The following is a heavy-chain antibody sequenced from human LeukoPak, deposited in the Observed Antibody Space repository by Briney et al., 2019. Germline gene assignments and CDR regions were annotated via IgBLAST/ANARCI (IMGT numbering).Heavy chain of an antibody. J-gene: IGHJ4*02. V-gene: IGHV3-20*04. CDR1: GFTFADYG. CDR3: ARRSYDSSGYYYRGYFDY. D-gene: IGHD3-22*01. CDR2: INWNGGST. Sequence: GGSLRLSCAASGFTFADYGMSWVRQAPGKGLEWVSGINWNGGSTGYADSVKGRFTISRDNAKNSLYLQMNSLRAEDTALYYCARRSYDSSGYYYRGYFDYGGQGTLVTVSS.